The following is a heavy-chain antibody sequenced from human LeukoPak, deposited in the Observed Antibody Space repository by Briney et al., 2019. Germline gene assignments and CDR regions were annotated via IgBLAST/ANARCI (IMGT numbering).Heavy chain of an antibody. V-gene: IGHV4-34*01. CDR1: GGSFSGYY. Sequence: SETLSLTCAVYGGSFSGYYWSWIRQPPGKGLEWIGEINHSGSTNYNPSLKSRVTISVDTSKNQFSLNLRSVTAADTAVYYCARGSGTTYRPSDYWGQGILVTVSS. CDR3: ARGSGTTYRPSDY. J-gene: IGHJ4*02. CDR2: INHSGST. D-gene: IGHD3-10*01.